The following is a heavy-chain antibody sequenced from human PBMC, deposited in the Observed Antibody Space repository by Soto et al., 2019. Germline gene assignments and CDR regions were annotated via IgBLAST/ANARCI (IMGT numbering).Heavy chain of an antibody. V-gene: IGHV1-69*06. J-gene: IGHJ6*02. CDR2: IIPIFGTA. CDR3: ARMQQQLAWSPYYYYYGMDV. CDR1: GGTFSSYA. D-gene: IGHD6-13*01. Sequence: RASVKVSCKASGGTFSSYAISWVRQAPGQGLEWMGGIIPIFGTANYAQKFQGRVTITADKSTSTAYMELSSLRSEDTAVYYCARMQQQLAWSPYYYYYGMDVWGQGTTVTVSS.